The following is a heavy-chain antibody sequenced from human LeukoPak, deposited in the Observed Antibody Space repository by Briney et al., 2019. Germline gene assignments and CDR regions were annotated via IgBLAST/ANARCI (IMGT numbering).Heavy chain of an antibody. J-gene: IGHJ5*02. CDR2: ISTYNGNT. Sequence: ASVKVSCKASGYTFSSYGISWVRQAPGQGLERMGWISTYNGNTNYAQNFQGRVTMTTDTSATTAYMELRSLRSDDTAVYYCARNYYGSGSGPWFDPWGQGTLVTVSS. V-gene: IGHV1-18*01. CDR1: GYTFSSYG. D-gene: IGHD3-10*01. CDR3: ARNYYGSGSGPWFDP.